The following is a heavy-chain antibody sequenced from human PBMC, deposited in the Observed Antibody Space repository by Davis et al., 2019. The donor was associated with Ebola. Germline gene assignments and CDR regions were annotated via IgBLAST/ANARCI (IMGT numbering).Heavy chain of an antibody. CDR3: AREPLTGIELDY. Sequence: GGSLRLSCAASGFTFSSYSMNWVRQAPGKGLEWVSSISSSSSYIYYADSVKGRFTISRDNAKNSLYLQMNSLRAEDTAVYYCAREPLTGIELDYWGQGTLVTVSS. J-gene: IGHJ4*02. V-gene: IGHV3-21*01. CDR1: GFTFSSYS. D-gene: IGHD7-27*01. CDR2: ISSSSSYI.